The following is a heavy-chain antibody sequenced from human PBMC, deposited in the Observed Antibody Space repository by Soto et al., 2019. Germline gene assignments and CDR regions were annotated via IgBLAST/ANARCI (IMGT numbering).Heavy chain of an antibody. J-gene: IGHJ4*02. CDR2: IVVGSGNT. V-gene: IGHV1-58*01. CDR3: AAGRCSSTSCYRVDY. D-gene: IGHD2-2*02. Sequence: SVKVSCKASGFTFTSSAVQWVRQARGQRLEWIGWIVVGSGNTNYAQKFQERVTIARDMSTSTAYMELSSLRSEDTAVYYCAAGRCSSTSCYRVDYWGQGTLVTVSS. CDR1: GFTFTSSA.